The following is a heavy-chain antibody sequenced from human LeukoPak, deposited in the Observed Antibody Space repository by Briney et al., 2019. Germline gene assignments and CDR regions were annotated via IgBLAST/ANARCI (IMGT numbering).Heavy chain of an antibody. CDR3: ARAIGESSGWSDY. Sequence: GGSLRLSCAASGFTFSSYAMHWVRQAPGKGLEWVAVISYDGSNKYYADSVKGRFTISRDNPKNTLYLQMNSLRAEDTAVYYCARAIGESSGWSDYWGQGTLVTVSS. CDR2: ISYDGSNK. D-gene: IGHD6-19*01. J-gene: IGHJ4*02. V-gene: IGHV3-30*04. CDR1: GFTFSSYA.